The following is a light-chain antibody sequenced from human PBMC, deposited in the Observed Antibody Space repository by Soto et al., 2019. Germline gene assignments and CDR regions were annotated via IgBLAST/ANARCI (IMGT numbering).Light chain of an antibody. CDR3: ASYGGNNNLL. CDR2: EVS. J-gene: IGLJ2*01. V-gene: IGLV2-8*01. CDR1: STDVGGYNY. Sequence: QSALTQPPSASGSPGQSVTISCTGTSTDVGGYNYVSWYHQHPGKAPKLMMFEVSKRPSGVPDRFSGSKFGNTASLTVSGLQAEDEADYYCASYGGNNNLLFGGGTQLTVL.